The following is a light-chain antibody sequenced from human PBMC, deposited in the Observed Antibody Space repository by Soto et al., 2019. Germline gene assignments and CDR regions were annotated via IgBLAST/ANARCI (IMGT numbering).Light chain of an antibody. Sequence: QSVRTQPPSVSAAPGPKVPISCSGSSPNIGITSVSWYQQLPEAAPKLLIYENDKRPSGIPDRFSGSKSGTSATLGITGLQTGDEADYYCGTWDSSLSADVFGTGTKVTVL. J-gene: IGLJ1*01. CDR1: SPNIGITS. V-gene: IGLV1-51*02. CDR3: GTWDSSLSADV. CDR2: END.